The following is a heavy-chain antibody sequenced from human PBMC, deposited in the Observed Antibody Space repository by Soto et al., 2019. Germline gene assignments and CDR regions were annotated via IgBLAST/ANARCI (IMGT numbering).Heavy chain of an antibody. V-gene: IGHV3-53*02. J-gene: IGHJ3*02. CDR3: ARGYEGDAFDI. CDR1: GFTVSSNY. Sequence: EVQLVETGGGLIQPGGSPRLSCAASGFTVSSNYMSWVRQAPGKGLEWVSVIYSGGSTYYADSVKGRFTISRDNSKNTLYLQMNSLRAEDTAVYYCARGYEGDAFDIWGQGTMVTVSS. D-gene: IGHD5-12*01. CDR2: IYSGGST.